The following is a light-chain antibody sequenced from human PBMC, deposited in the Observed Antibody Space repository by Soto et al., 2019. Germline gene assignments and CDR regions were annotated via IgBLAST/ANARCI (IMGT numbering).Light chain of an antibody. J-gene: IGKJ1*01. CDR2: DAS. Sequence: DIVFTQSPGTLSLSPGERATLSCRTSQSVSSFYLAWYQQNPGQAPRLLIYDASTRATGIPDRFSGSGSGTDFTLTISRLEPEDFAVYYCQHYGSSRTFGQGTKVDIK. V-gene: IGKV3-20*01. CDR3: QHYGSSRT. CDR1: QSVSSFY.